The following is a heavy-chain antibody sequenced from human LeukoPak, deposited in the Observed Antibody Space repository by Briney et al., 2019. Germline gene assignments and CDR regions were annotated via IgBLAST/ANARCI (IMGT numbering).Heavy chain of an antibody. Sequence: PGGSLRLSCAASGFTFSSYGMHWVRQAPGKGLEWVAFIRYDGSNKYYADSVKGRFTISRDNSKNTLHLQMNSLRSEDTAVYYCATQPLLAYYFDYWGQGTLVTVSS. D-gene: IGHD2-21*02. V-gene: IGHV3-30*02. CDR3: ATQPLLAYYFDY. J-gene: IGHJ4*02. CDR2: IRYDGSNK. CDR1: GFTFSSYG.